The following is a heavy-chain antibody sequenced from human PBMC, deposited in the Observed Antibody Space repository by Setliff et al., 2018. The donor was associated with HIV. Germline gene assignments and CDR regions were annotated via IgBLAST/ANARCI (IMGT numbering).Heavy chain of an antibody. CDR1: GFTFSSYG. CDR2: IWYDGSNK. D-gene: IGHD6-19*01. J-gene: IGHJ4*02. V-gene: IGHV3-33*06. CDR3: AKTPSSGWYSLYLDY. Sequence: PGGSLRLSCAASGFTFSSYGMHWVRQAPGKGLEWVAVIWYDGSNKYYADSVKGRFTISRDNSKNTLYLQMNSPRAEDTAVYYCAKTPSSGWYSLYLDYWGQGTLVTVSS.